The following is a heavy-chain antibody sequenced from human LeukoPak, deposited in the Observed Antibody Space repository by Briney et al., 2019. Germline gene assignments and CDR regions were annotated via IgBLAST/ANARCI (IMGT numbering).Heavy chain of an antibody. CDR2: ISVYSGKT. V-gene: IGHV1-18*01. CDR1: GYRLTTHG. Sequence: ASVKVSCKASGYRLTTHGISWVRQAPGQGLEWLGWISVYSGKTNSAQNLQGRVTMTTDTSTSTAYLELRNLRSDDTAVYYCVRERLGNYSGGNCHGADYWGQGALVTVSS. J-gene: IGHJ4*02. CDR3: VRERLGNYSGGNCHGADY. D-gene: IGHD2-15*01.